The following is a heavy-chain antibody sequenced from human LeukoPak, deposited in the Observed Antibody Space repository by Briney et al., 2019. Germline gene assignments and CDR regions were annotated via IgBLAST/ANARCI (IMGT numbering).Heavy chain of an antibody. V-gene: IGHV3-72*01. CDR3: ARGSAHDWRSFDY. J-gene: IGHJ4*02. CDR1: GFTFSDHY. Sequence: GGSLRLSCAVSGFTFSDHYMDWVRQAPGKGLEWVGRTRNKANSYTTEYAASVKGRFTISRDDSKNSLYLQMNSLKTEDTAVYYCARGSAHDWRSFDYWGQGALVTVSS. CDR2: TRNKANSYTT. D-gene: IGHD5-12*01.